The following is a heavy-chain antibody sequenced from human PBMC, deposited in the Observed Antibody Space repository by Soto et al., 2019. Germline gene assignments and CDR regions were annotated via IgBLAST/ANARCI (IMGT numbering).Heavy chain of an antibody. J-gene: IGHJ4*02. V-gene: IGHV3-48*03. CDR1: GVTFKTSE. D-gene: IGHD6-19*01. Sequence: LRLSCAASGVTFKTSEVHWVRQAPGKGLEWLSFIRASDNSIYYADSVEGRFTISGDNAKNSVSLQMNSLTVEDTAIYYCASSGWGASGTPYLDFWGQGTLVTVSS. CDR2: IRASDNSI. CDR3: ASSGWGASGTPYLDF.